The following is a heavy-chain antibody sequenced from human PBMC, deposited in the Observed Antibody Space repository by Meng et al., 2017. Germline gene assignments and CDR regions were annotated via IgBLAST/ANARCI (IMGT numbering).Heavy chain of an antibody. Sequence: VRLVQSGVEGKKPGSSGKVSCKASGGTFSSYAISWVRQAPGQGLEWMGGIIPIFGTANYAQKFQGRVTITADESTSTAYMELSSLRSEDTAVYYCARDYGDYAWIAKRWFDPWGQGTLVTVSS. D-gene: IGHD4-17*01. CDR2: IIPIFGTA. V-gene: IGHV1-69*01. CDR1: GGTFSSYA. CDR3: ARDYGDYAWIAKRWFDP. J-gene: IGHJ5*02.